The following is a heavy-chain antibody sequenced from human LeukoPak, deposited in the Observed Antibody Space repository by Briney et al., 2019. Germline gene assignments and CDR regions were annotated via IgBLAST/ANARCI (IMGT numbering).Heavy chain of an antibody. Sequence: GGSLRLSCTVSGFTVSINSMSWVHQAPGKGPEWVSGFSGSEDSAYYADSVKGRFTISRDNSKNTLYLQMDSLRAEDTAVYYCAKPLYNSGWYGGGDYWGQGVLVTVSS. V-gene: IGHV3-23*01. CDR2: FSGSEDSA. D-gene: IGHD6-19*01. CDR1: GFTVSINS. CDR3: AKPLYNSGWYGGGDY. J-gene: IGHJ4*02.